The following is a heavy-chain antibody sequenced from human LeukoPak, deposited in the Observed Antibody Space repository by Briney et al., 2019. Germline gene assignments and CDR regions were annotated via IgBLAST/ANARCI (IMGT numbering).Heavy chain of an antibody. J-gene: IGHJ4*02. V-gene: IGHV1-46*01. CDR1: GYTFTSYY. D-gene: IGHD2-15*01. Sequence: GASVTVSCTASGYTFTSYYMHWVRQAPGQGHEWMGIINPSGGSTNYAQKFQGTVTMTRDTSTSTVYMELSSLRSEDTAVYYCARDATRTGDTVVVVAARGGYFDYWGQGTLVTVSS. CDR3: ARDATRTGDTVVVVAARGGYFDY. CDR2: INPSGGST.